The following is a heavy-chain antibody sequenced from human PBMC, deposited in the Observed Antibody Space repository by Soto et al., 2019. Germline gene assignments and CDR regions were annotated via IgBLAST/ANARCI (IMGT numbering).Heavy chain of an antibody. CDR1: GNTFTNFG. Sequence: QGKLVQSGVEVKKPGASVKVSCSAFGNTFTNFGVTWVRQAPGQGLEWMGWISPYTDDPSYAQKFQGRVTMTIDTSTSTAYLDLRSLTSDDTAVYYCVRVIPGAEAWFHPWGQGTLVTVSS. D-gene: IGHD2-2*01. J-gene: IGHJ5*02. CDR3: VRVIPGAEAWFHP. CDR2: ISPYTDDP. V-gene: IGHV1-18*01.